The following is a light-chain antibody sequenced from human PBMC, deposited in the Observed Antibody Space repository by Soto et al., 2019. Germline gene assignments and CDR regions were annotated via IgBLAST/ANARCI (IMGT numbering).Light chain of an antibody. CDR2: DAS. V-gene: IGKV3-11*01. CDR3: QQRSNWPRGT. J-gene: IGKJ2*02. Sequence: DIVLTQSPPTLSLSPGERATLSCRASHSIGGYLAWYQQKPGQAPKLLIYDASISATGIPARFSGSGSETNFTLTISRLEPEDFAVYYCQQRSNWPRGTFGQGTKLEIK. CDR1: HSIGGY.